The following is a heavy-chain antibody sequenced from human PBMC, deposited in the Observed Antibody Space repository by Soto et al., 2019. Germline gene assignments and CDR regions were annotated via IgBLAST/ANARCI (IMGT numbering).Heavy chain of an antibody. CDR2: IFSGGTT. Sequence: PGGSLRLSCAASGFTVSSNYMSWVRQAPGKGLEWVTVIFSGGTTYYVDSVKGRFTISRDNSKNMLYLQMNSLRADDTAVYYCATLSLSLPSGFAPWGRGNLFTIPS. J-gene: IGHJ5*02. D-gene: IGHD3-9*01. V-gene: IGHV3-53*01. CDR3: ATLSLSLPSGFAP. CDR1: GFTVSSNY.